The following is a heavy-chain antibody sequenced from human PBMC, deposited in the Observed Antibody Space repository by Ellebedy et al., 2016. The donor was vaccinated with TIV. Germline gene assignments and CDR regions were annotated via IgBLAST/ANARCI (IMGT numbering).Heavy chain of an antibody. D-gene: IGHD6-13*01. CDR3: ARSAMAASGDDY. Sequence: PGGSLRLSCAASGFTFSTYSMNWVRQAPGKGLGWVSSINSNSNYIYYADSVRGRFTISRDNAKRSLYLQMNSLRADDTAVYYCARSAMAASGDDYWGQGTLVTVSS. V-gene: IGHV3-21*01. J-gene: IGHJ4*02. CDR1: GFTFSTYS. CDR2: INSNSNYI.